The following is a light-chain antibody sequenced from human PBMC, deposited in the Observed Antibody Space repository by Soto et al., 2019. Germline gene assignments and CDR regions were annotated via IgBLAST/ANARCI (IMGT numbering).Light chain of an antibody. J-gene: IGKJ5*01. Sequence: DIQMTQSPSSLSASAGDRVTITCRASQGISTYLEWYQQKPGQAPKLLIYSASTLQSGVPSRFRGSGSGTDFTLTTSSLQPEDFATYYCQQSFSTPITFGQGTRLEIK. V-gene: IGKV1-39*01. CDR1: QGISTY. CDR2: SAS. CDR3: QQSFSTPIT.